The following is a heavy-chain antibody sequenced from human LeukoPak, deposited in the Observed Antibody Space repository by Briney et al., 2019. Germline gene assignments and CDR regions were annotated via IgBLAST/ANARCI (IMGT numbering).Heavy chain of an antibody. D-gene: IGHD2-2*01. CDR2: IKQDGSEK. V-gene: IGHV3-7*01. CDR3: ARALSEYQLPYYYYYYMDV. CDR1: GFTFSSYW. Sequence: PGGSLRLSCAASGFTFSSYWMSWVRQAPGKGLEWVANIKQDGSEKCYVDSVKGRFTISRDNAKNSLYLQMNSLRAEDTAVYYCARALSEYQLPYYYYYYMDVWGKGTTVTVSS. J-gene: IGHJ6*03.